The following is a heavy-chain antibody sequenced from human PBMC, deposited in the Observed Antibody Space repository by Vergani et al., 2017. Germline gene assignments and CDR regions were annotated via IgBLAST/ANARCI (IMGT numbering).Heavy chain of an antibody. CDR3: ARGDRGYSGYDTAPDY. J-gene: IGHJ4*02. V-gene: IGHV1-18*04. Sequence: QVQLVQSGAEVKKPGASVKVSCKASGYTFTSYYMHWVRQAPGQGLEWMGWISAYNGNTNYAQKLQGRVTMTTDTSTSTAYMELRSLRSDDTAVYYCARGDRGYSGYDTAPDYWGQGTLVTVSS. CDR1: GYTFTSYY. CDR2: ISAYNGNT. D-gene: IGHD5-12*01.